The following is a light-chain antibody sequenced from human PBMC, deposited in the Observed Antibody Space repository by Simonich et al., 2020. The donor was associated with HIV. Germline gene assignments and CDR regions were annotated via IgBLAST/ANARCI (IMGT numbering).Light chain of an antibody. V-gene: IGKV3D-20*01. CDR2: DAS. CDR1: QSVSSNY. CDR3: QQYGSSPYT. Sequence: EIVLTQSPGTLSLSPGEGATLSCRASQSVSSNYLAWYQQTPGLAPRLLIYDASSRATGIPDRFIGFGSGTDFTLTISRLEPEDFAVYYCQQYGSSPYTFGQGTKLEIK. J-gene: IGKJ2*01.